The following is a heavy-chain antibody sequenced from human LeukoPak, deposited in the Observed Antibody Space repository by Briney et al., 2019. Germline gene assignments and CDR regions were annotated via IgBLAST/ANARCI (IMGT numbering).Heavy chain of an antibody. CDR2: IYDSGST. D-gene: IGHD6-13*01. CDR3: ARDYAGSSSWNWFDP. Sequence: KTSETLSLTCTVSGGSISSSSYYWGWIRQPPGKGLEWIGYIYDSGSTNYNPSLKSRVTISVDMSKNQFSLKLSSVTAADTAVYYCARDYAGSSSWNWFDPWGQGTLVTVSS. CDR1: GGSISSSSYY. V-gene: IGHV4-61*05. J-gene: IGHJ5*02.